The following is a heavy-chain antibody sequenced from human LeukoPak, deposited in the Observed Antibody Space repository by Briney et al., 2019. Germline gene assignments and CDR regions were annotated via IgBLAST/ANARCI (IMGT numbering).Heavy chain of an antibody. CDR3: MRENTGNYWGGYYYDS. J-gene: IGHJ4*02. V-gene: IGHV1-8*01. CDR1: GYTFTSYD. D-gene: IGHD1-26*01. Sequence: ASVKVSCKASGYTFTSYDINWVRQATGQGLEWMGWMNPNSGNTGYAQKFQGSITMTRNTSISTAYMELSSLRSEDTAMYYCMRENTGNYWGGYYYDSWGQGTLATVSS. CDR2: MNPNSGNT.